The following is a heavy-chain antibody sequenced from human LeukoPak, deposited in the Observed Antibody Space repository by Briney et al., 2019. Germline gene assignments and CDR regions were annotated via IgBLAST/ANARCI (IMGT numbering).Heavy chain of an antibody. V-gene: IGHV4-38-2*02. J-gene: IGHJ4*02. CDR2: IDHSGST. CDR1: GFSISSGYY. Sequence: KASETLSLTCTVSGFSISSGYYWGWIRQPPGKGLEWIGSIDHSGSTYYNPSLKSRVTISVDTSKNQFSLKLRSVTAADTAVYYCASGPNVDSRALVAGNGGLFDYWGQGTLVTVSS. D-gene: IGHD6-19*01. CDR3: ASGPNVDSRALVAGNGGLFDY.